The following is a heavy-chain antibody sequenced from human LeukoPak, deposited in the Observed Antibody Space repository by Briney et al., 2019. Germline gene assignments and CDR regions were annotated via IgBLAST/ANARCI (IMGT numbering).Heavy chain of an antibody. CDR3: ARDLRFLEWSVDY. J-gene: IGHJ4*02. V-gene: IGHV3-21*01. CDR2: ISSSSSYI. CDR1: RFTFSSYS. Sequence: PGGSLRLSCAASRFTFSSYSMNWVRQAPGKGLEWVSSISSSSSYIYYADSVKGRFTISRDNAKNSLYLQMNSLRAEDTAVYYCARDLRFLEWSVDYWGQGTLVTVSS. D-gene: IGHD3-3*01.